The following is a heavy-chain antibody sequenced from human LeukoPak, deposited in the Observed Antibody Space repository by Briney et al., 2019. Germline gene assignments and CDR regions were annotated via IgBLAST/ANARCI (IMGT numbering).Heavy chain of an antibody. CDR2: ISDSSSTI. J-gene: IGHJ3*01. CDR3: ARKGCGSSRCHDASDV. CDR1: GFTFSTYA. V-gene: IGHV3-48*02. D-gene: IGHD2-2*01. Sequence: PGGSLRLSCAASGFTFSTYAMNWVRPAPGKGLERVSYISDSSSTIYYADSVKGRFTISRDNAKNSLYLQMNTLRDEDTAVYYCARKGCGSSRCHDASDVWGQGTMVTVSS.